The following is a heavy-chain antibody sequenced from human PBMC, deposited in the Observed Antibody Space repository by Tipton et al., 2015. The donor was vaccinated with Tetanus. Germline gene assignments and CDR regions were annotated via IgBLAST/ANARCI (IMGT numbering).Heavy chain of an antibody. V-gene: IGHV4-4*07. Sequence: TLSLTCTVSGGSVSSYYWTWFRQPPGKRLEWIGFVPSSGNSNYSPSLTGRVSMSLDTSKQQFPLSLTSATAADTAVYYCARGWSECSSWSCSPFDSWGQGTLVTVSS. CDR2: VPSSGNS. CDR3: ARGWSECSSWSCSPFDS. J-gene: IGHJ4*02. D-gene: IGHD2-2*01. CDR1: GGSVSSYY.